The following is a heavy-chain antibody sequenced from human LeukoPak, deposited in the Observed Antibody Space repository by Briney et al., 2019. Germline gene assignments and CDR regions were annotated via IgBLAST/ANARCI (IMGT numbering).Heavy chain of an antibody. V-gene: IGHV3-7*01. CDR2: IKQDGSEK. J-gene: IGHJ3*02. CDR1: GFTFSSYG. CDR3: AREKANDAFDI. Sequence: GGSLKLSCAASGFTFSSYGMHWVRQAPGKGLEWVANIKQDGSEKYYVDSVKGRFTISRDNAKNSLYLQMNSLRAEDTAVYYCAREKANDAFDIWGQGTMVTVSS.